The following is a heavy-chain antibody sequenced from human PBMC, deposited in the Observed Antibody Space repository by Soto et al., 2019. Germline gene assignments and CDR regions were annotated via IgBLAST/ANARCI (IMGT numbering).Heavy chain of an antibody. D-gene: IGHD4-17*01. Sequence: KPSETLSLTCTVSGGSISSYYWSWIRQPPGKGLEWIGYIYYSGSTNYNPSLKSRVTISVDTSKNQFSLKLSSVPAADTAVYYCAIWVSPLPPHTVTTRHNDVFDIWGQGTMVTVSS. J-gene: IGHJ3*02. CDR2: IYYSGST. CDR3: AIWVSPLPPHTVTTRHNDVFDI. V-gene: IGHV4-59*01. CDR1: GGSISSYY.